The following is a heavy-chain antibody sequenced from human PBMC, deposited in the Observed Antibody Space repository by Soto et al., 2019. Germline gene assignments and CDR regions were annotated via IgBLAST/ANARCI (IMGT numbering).Heavy chain of an antibody. CDR2: INHSGST. CDR1: GGSISNYY. V-gene: IGHV4-34*01. J-gene: IGHJ6*04. CDR3: GRGSPYYFGWGIYSPPYYYYGRAV. D-gene: IGHD3-10*01. Sequence: SETLSLTCTVSGGSISNYYWSWIRQPPGKGLEWIGEINHSGSTNYNPSLKSRVTISVDTSKNQFSLKLSSVTAADTAVYYCGRGSPYYFGWGIYSPPYYYYGRAVGAKGTRSTVP.